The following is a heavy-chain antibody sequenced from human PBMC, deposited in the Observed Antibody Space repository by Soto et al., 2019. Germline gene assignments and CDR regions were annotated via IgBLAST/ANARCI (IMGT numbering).Heavy chain of an antibody. CDR2: VSGSGGST. Sequence: VQMLESGGGLVQPGGSLRLSCAASGFTFSSYAMSWVRQSPGKGLEWVSAVSGSGGSTYYADSVKGRFTISRDNSKHTLYLQMNSLRDEDTAVYYCAKNAVWFGEFFDYWGQGTLVNVYS. CDR1: GFTFSSYA. J-gene: IGHJ4*02. CDR3: AKNAVWFGEFFDY. V-gene: IGHV3-23*01. D-gene: IGHD3-10*01.